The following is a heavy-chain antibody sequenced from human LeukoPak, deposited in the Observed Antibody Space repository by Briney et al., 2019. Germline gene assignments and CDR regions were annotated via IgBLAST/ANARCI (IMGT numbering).Heavy chain of an antibody. CDR3: ARYSSSLYYYYYMDV. Sequence: PGGSLRLSCAASGFTFSDYYMSWVRQAPGKGLEWVSYISSSGSTIYYADSVKGRFTISRDNAKNSLYLQMNSLRAEATAVYYCARYSSSLYYYYYMDVWGKGTTVTVSS. CDR1: GFTFSDYY. CDR2: ISSSGSTI. J-gene: IGHJ6*03. V-gene: IGHV3-11*01. D-gene: IGHD6-6*01.